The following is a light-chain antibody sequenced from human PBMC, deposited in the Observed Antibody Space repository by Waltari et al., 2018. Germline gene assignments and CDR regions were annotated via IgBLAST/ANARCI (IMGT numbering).Light chain of an antibody. Sequence: EIVLTQSPGTLSLSPGDRAILSCRASQSVGRSLVWYQQTPGQAPRLLIYDATNRATGIPDRFSGSGSGTDFSLTISSLEPDDFAVYYCQKYGTLPATFGQGTKVEIK. CDR2: DAT. CDR3: QKYGTLPAT. J-gene: IGKJ1*01. CDR1: QSVGRS. V-gene: IGKV3-20*01.